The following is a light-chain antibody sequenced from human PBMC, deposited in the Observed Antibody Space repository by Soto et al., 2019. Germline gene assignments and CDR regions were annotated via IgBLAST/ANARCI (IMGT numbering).Light chain of an antibody. J-gene: IGLJ1*01. CDR2: LNSDGSH. CDR3: QSWGTGIHYV. CDR1: SGHSSYA. V-gene: IGLV4-69*01. Sequence: QPVLTQSPSASASLGASVKLTCTLSSGHSSYAIAWHQQQPEKGPGYLMKLNSDGSHSKGDGIPDRFSGSSSGAERYLTISSLQSEDEADYYCQSWGTGIHYVFGTGTKLTVL.